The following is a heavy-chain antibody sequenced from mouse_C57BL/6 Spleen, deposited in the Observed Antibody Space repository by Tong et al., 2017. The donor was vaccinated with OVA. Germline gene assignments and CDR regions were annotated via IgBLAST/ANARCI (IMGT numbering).Heavy chain of an antibody. CDR3: AREIYYGNPYAMDY. V-gene: IGHV1-31*01. CDR2: IYPYNGVS. D-gene: IGHD2-1*01. CDR1: GYSFTGYY. J-gene: IGHJ4*01. Sequence: EVQLQESGPELARPGASVKISCKASGYSFTGYYMHWVKQSHGNILDWIGYIYPYNGVSSYNQKFKGKATLTVDKSSSTAYMELNSLTSEDSAVYYCAREIYYGNPYAMDYWGQGTSVTVSS.